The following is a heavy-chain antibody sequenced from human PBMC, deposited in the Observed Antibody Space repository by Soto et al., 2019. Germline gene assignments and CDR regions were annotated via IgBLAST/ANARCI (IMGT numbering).Heavy chain of an antibody. D-gene: IGHD3-16*01. Sequence: QVQLVQSGDEVRKPGSSVKVSCKASGYIFVNYGIACVRQAPGQGLEWMGWISPYSGNTHYESKVQGRITITTDTSTSTAYMDLGSMTSDDTAVYYCAMVDNYVTPTTQDVWGQGTTVSVSS. J-gene: IGHJ6*02. V-gene: IGHV1-18*01. CDR3: AMVDNYVTPTTQDV. CDR2: ISPYSGNT. CDR1: GYIFVNYG.